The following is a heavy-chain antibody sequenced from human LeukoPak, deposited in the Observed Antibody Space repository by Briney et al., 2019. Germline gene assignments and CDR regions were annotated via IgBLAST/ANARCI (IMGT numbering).Heavy chain of an antibody. CDR3: ARDDRGPHLPYYYYYYGMDV. Sequence: SETLPLTCAVYGGSFSGYYWSWIRQPPGKGLEWIGEINHSGSINYNPSLKSRVTISVDTSKNQFSLKLSSVTAADTAVYYCARDDRGPHLPYYYYYYGMDVWGQGTTVTVSS. V-gene: IGHV4-34*01. CDR2: INHSGSI. J-gene: IGHJ6*02. CDR1: GGSFSGYY. D-gene: IGHD3-10*02.